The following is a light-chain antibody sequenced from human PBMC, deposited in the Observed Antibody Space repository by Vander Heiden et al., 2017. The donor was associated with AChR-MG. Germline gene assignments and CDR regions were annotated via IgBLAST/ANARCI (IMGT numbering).Light chain of an antibody. J-gene: IGLJ3*02. V-gene: IGLV5-45*02. CDR3: MIWYNDGWV. Sequence: QAVLTQPSSLSASTGASASLTCTLRRGINVAISRIYWYQKKPGSPPQYRLRYKSGSDKQQGAGVPSRFSGSKDASANIGMLFISGLQSGDEADYYCMIWYNDGWVFGGGTRLTVL. CDR1: RGINVAISR. CDR2: YKSGSDK.